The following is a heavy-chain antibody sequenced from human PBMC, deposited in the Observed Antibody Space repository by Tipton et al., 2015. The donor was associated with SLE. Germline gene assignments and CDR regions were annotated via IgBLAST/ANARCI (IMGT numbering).Heavy chain of an antibody. CDR1: GYTFTSYA. J-gene: IGHJ3*02. CDR2: INAGNGNT. Sequence: QSGPEVKKPGASVKVSCKASGYTFTSYAMHWVRQAPGQRLEWMGWINAGNGNTKYSQKFQGRVTMTTDTSTSTAYMELRSLRSDDTAVYYCARDVVPRVVDAFDIWGQGTMVTVSS. CDR3: ARDVVPRVVDAFDI. D-gene: IGHD2-15*01. V-gene: IGHV1-3*01.